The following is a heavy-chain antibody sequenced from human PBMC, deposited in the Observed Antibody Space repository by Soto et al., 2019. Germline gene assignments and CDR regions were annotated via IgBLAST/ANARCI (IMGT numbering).Heavy chain of an antibody. CDR2: INHSGST. Sequence: SETLSLTCAVYGGSFSGYYWSWIRQPPGKGLEWIGEINHSGSTNYNPSLKSRVTISVDTSKNQFSLKLSSVTAADTAVYYCVRGRWEMVTGLRNWFDPWGQGTLVTVSS. CDR1: GGSFSGYY. V-gene: IGHV4-34*01. D-gene: IGHD1-26*01. J-gene: IGHJ5*02. CDR3: VRGRWEMVTGLRNWFDP.